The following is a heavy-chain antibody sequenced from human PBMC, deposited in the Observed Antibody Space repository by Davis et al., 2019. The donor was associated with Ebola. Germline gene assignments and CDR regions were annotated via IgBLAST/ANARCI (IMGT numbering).Heavy chain of an antibody. CDR3: ARDFSKVVAGGSFDY. V-gene: IGHV1-18*04. Sequence: ASVKVSCKASGYTFTSNGISWVRQAPGQGLEWMGWISPYNGKTNYAQKLQGRVTMTTDTSTSTAYMELRSLRSDDTAVYYCARDFSKVVAGGSFDYWGQGTLVTVSS. J-gene: IGHJ4*02. CDR1: GYTFTSNG. CDR2: ISPYNGKT. D-gene: IGHD6-13*01.